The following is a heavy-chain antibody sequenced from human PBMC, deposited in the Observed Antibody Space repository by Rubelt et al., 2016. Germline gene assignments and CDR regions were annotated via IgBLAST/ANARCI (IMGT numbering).Heavy chain of an antibody. D-gene: IGHD3-3*01. CDR1: GFTFSSYS. Sequence: EVQLVESGGGLVQPGGSLRLSCAASGFTFSSYSMNWVRQAPGKGLEWVSYISSSSSTIYYADSVKGRFTISRDNAKNSLYLQRNSLRDEDTAVYYCARGPRKGIVGIMGYFDYWGQGTLVTVSS. CDR2: ISSSSSTI. J-gene: IGHJ4*02. V-gene: IGHV3-48*02. CDR3: ARGPRKGIVGIMGYFDY.